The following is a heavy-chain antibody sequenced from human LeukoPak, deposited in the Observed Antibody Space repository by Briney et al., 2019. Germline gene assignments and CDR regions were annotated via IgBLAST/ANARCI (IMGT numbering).Heavy chain of an antibody. D-gene: IGHD1-26*01. Sequence: SVKVSCKASGYTFTSYGISWVRQAPGQGLEWMGGIIPIFGTANYAQKFQGRVTITADKSTSTAYMELSSLRSEDTAVYYCARSSRGATSFYYYNYMDVWGKGTTVTVSS. CDR1: GYTFTSYG. J-gene: IGHJ6*03. CDR2: IIPIFGTA. CDR3: ARSSRGATSFYYYNYMDV. V-gene: IGHV1-69*06.